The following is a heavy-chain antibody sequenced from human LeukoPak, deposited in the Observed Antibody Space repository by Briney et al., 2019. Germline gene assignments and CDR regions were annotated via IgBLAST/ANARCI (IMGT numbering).Heavy chain of an antibody. J-gene: IGHJ6*04. CDR3: TRDPLLGWRFGSYGMDF. CDR1: GVSISSSNW. D-gene: IGHD3-10*01. Sequence: SETLSLTCAVSGVSISSSNWWSWVRQPPGKGPEGIGEIYHSGSTNYNPSLKSRVTISVDTSKHPCSLKLSSVTAAAPAVYLCTRDPLLGWRFGSYGMDFWAKGTKVTASS. CDR2: IYHSGST. V-gene: IGHV4-4*02.